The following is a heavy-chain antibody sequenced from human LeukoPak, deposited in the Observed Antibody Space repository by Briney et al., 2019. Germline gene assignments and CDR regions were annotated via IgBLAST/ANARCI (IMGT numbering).Heavy chain of an antibody. CDR1: GFTFSSYW. D-gene: IGHD5-18*01. Sequence: GGSLRLSCAASGFTFSSYWMHWVRQAPGKGLVWVSRINSDGSSTSYADSVKGRFTISRDNAKNTLYLQMNSLRAEDTAVYYCAKDRIQLWYQDYYFDYWGQGTLVTVSS. CDR2: INSDGSST. CDR3: AKDRIQLWYQDYYFDY. V-gene: IGHV3-74*01. J-gene: IGHJ4*02.